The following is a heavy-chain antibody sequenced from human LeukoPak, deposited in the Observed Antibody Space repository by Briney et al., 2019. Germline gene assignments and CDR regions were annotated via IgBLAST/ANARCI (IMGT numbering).Heavy chain of an antibody. V-gene: IGHV1-18*01. D-gene: IGHD3-10*01. CDR2: ISAYNGNT. J-gene: IGHJ6*02. CDR1: GYTFTSYG. Sequence: ASVKVSCKASGYTFTSYGISWVRQAPGQGLEWMGWISAYNGNTNYAQKLQGRVTMTTDTSTSTAYMELRSLRSVDTAVYYCARDQWATMVRGVTPDYYYYGMDVWGQRTTVTVSS. CDR3: ARDQWATMVRGVTPDYYYYGMDV.